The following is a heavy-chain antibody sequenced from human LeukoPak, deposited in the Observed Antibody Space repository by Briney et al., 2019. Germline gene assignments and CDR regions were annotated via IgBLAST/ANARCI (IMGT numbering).Heavy chain of an antibody. J-gene: IGHJ4*02. V-gene: IGHV3-53*04. Sequence: GGSLRLSCAASGFTVSSNYMGWVRQAPGKGLEWVSVIYSGGSTYYADSVKGRFTISRHNSKNTLYLQMNSLRAEDTAVYYCARGRGYSYGLGDYWGQGTLVTVSS. CDR3: ARGRGYSYGLGDY. D-gene: IGHD5-18*01. CDR2: IYSGGST. CDR1: GFTVSSNY.